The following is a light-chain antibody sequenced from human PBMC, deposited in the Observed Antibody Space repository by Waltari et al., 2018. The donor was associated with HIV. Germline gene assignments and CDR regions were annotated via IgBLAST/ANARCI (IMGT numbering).Light chain of an antibody. CDR3: QQLNGYPT. CDR2: AAS. CDR1: QGIATY. J-gene: IGKJ1*01. V-gene: IGKV1-9*01. Sequence: DIQLTQSPSFLSASVGDRVTITCRASQGIATYLAWYQQKPGRPPKLLIYAASTFQSGVPSKVRGSGTWTEFTLTVSSLQPEDSATYYCQQLNGYPTFGQGTKVEIK.